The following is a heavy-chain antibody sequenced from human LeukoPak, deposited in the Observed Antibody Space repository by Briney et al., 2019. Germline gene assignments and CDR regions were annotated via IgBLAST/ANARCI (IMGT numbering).Heavy chain of an antibody. CDR1: GFTVSSNY. CDR3: AKTKDDNSGYYDY. D-gene: IGHD3-22*01. Sequence: AGGSLRLSCAASGFTVSSNYMSWVRQAPGKGLEWVSVIYSGGSTYYADSVKGRFTISRDNSKNTLYLQMNSLRAEDTAVYYCAKTKDDNSGYYDYWGQGTLVTVSS. J-gene: IGHJ4*02. V-gene: IGHV3-53*01. CDR2: IYSGGST.